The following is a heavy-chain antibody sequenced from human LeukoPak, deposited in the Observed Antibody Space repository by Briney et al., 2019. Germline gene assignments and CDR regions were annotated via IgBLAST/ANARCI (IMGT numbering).Heavy chain of an antibody. CDR3: ARGVLPAGVVIVVDSWFDP. V-gene: IGHV4-39*07. Sequence: SETLSLTCTVSGGSFSSYYWSWIRQPPGEGLEWIGSIYYSGSTYYNPSLKSRVTISVDTSKNQFSLKLSSVTAADTAVYYCARGVLPAGVVIVVDSWFDPWGQGTLVTVSS. CDR1: GGSFSSYY. J-gene: IGHJ5*02. CDR2: IYYSGST. D-gene: IGHD3-22*01.